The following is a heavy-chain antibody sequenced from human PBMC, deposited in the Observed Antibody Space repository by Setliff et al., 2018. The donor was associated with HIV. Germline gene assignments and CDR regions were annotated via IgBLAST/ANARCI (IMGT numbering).Heavy chain of an antibody. J-gene: IGHJ3*02. Sequence: KVSCKASGYTFTDNYIHWVRQAPGQGLEWMAWINSATGGTNYAQNFQGWVTVTRDTSINTVYMELSSLKSDDTAVYCCARDYLQVFDIWGQGTMVTVSS. CDR2: INSATGGT. CDR3: ARDYLQVFDI. CDR1: GYTFTDNY. V-gene: IGHV1-2*04.